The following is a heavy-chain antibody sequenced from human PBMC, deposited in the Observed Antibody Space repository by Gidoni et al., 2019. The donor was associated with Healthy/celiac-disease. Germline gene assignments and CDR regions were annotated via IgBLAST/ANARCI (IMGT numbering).Heavy chain of an antibody. CDR2: ISSSGSTI. V-gene: IGHV3-48*03. CDR1: GFTFSSYE. D-gene: IGHD4-17*01. Sequence: EVQLVESGGGLVQPGGSLRLSCAASGFTFSSYEMNWVRQAPGKGLEWVSYISSSGSTIYYADSVKGRFTISRDNAKNSLYLQMNSLRAEDTAVYYCARDEGPDYGTSEGMDVWGQGTTVTVSS. CDR3: ARDEGPDYGTSEGMDV. J-gene: IGHJ6*02.